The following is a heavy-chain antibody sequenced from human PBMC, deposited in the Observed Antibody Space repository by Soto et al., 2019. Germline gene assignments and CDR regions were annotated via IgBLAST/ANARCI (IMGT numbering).Heavy chain of an antibody. J-gene: IGHJ6*02. D-gene: IGHD2-2*01. CDR1: GDSVSSNSAA. CDR3: ARDPCTITSCHLTFYYYYGMDV. CDR2: TYYRSNWFN. Sequence: PSQTLSLTCAISGDSVSSNSAAWNWIRQSPSRGLEWLGRTYYRSNWFNDYALSVKSRISINPDTSKNQFSLQLKSVTPDDTAVYYCARDPCTITSCHLTFYYYYGMDVWGQGTPVTASS. V-gene: IGHV6-1*01.